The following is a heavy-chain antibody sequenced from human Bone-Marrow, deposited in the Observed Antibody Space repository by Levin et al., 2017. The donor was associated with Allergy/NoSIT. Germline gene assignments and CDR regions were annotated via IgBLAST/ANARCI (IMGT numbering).Heavy chain of an antibody. D-gene: IGHD3-22*01. J-gene: IGHJ4*02. CDR3: SRGRSRYYDSSRLEPF. V-gene: IGHV1-8*01. Sequence: AASVKVSCQASGYTFTKYDINWVRRAAGQGLEWMGWTNPSNGDTGYAQNFQGRVTMTSDTSINTAYLELSSLTSKDTAVYYCSRGRSRYYDSSRLEPFWGQGTLVTVSS. CDR1: GYTFTKYD. CDR2: TNPSNGDT.